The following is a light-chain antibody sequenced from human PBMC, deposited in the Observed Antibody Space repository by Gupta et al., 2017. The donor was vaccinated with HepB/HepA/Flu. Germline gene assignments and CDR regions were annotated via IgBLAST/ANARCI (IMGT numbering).Light chain of an antibody. J-gene: IGLJ2*01. V-gene: IGLV3-21*03. CDR1: NIGSKS. CDR3: QVWESRSDTDVV. Sequence: SYVLTQPPSVSVAPGKTARITCGGNNIGSKSVHWYQQKPGQAHVLILFDVNDRHSGVPERVSCSNSGTTATLTISRVEAGEEADYYCQVWESRSDTDVVFGGGTKLTVL. CDR2: DVN.